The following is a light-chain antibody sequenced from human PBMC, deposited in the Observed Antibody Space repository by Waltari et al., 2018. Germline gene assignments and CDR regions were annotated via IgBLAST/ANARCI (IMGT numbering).Light chain of an antibody. CDR1: QSLTKRY. CDR3: QQYGSSIMYT. J-gene: IGKJ2*01. Sequence: PGESATLSCRASQSLTKRYLAWYQQKPGQAPRLVIYGASSRAAGIPDRFSGSGSGTDFTLTISSLEPEDFAVYYCQQYGSSIMYTFGQGTKLESK. V-gene: IGKV3-20*01. CDR2: GAS.